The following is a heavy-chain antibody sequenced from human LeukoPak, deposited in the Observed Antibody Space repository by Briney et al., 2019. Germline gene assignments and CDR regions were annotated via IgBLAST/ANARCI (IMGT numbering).Heavy chain of an antibody. V-gene: IGHV3-21*01. D-gene: IGHD3-10*01. CDR2: ISSSSYI. J-gene: IGHJ4*02. CDR3: ARDGLWFGEW. CDR1: GFTFSSHS. Sequence: GGSLRLSCAASGFTFSSHSMNWVRQAPGKGLEWVSSISSSSYIYYADSVKGRFTISRDNAKNSLYLQMNSLRAEDTAVYYCARDGLWFGEWWGQGTLVTVSS.